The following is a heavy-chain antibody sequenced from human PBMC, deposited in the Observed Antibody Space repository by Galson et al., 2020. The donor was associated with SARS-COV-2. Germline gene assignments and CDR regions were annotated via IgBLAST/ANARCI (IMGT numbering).Heavy chain of an antibody. CDR3: ARGYCGRTGCRYFDY. CDR2: ISSSSHYI. D-gene: IGHD2-2*01. CDR1: GFTFSSYS. J-gene: IGHJ4*02. V-gene: IGHV3-21*01. Sequence: GESLKISCAASGFTFSSYSMNWVRQAPRKGLEWVSSISSSSHYIYSAESVKGRFTLSRDYAKNSLYLQMNSLRAEDTAVYYCARGYCGRTGCRYFDYWGQGTLVTVSS.